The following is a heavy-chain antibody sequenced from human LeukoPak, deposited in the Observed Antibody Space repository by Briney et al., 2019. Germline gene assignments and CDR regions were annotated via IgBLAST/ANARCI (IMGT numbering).Heavy chain of an antibody. D-gene: IGHD3-10*01. CDR2: IIPIFGTA. CDR3: ARLGSPKNYYGSGSYYKEEDAFDI. Sequence: SVTVSCKASGGTFSSYAISWVRQAPGQGLEWMGGIIPIFGTANYAQKFQGRVTITADESTSTAYMELSSLRSEDTAVYYCARLGSPKNYYGSGSYYKEEDAFDIWGQGTMVTVSS. CDR1: GGTFSSYA. J-gene: IGHJ3*02. V-gene: IGHV1-69*01.